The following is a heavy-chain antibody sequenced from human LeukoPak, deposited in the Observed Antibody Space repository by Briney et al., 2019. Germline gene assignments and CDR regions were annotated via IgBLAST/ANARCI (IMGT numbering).Heavy chain of an antibody. CDR2: INHSGST. CDR3: ARSGYCSSTSCYGTKYFQH. J-gene: IGHJ1*01. CDR1: GGSFSGYY. V-gene: IGHV4-34*01. D-gene: IGHD2-2*01. Sequence: SETLSLTCAVYGGSFSGYYWSWIRQPPGKGLEWIGEINHSGSTNYNPSLKSRVTISVDTSKNQFSLKLSSVTAADTAVYYCARSGYCSSTSCYGTKYFQHWGQGTLATVSS.